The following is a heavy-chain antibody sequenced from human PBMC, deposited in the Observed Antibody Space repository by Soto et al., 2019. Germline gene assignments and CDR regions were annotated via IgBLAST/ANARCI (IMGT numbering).Heavy chain of an antibody. CDR2: ISYDGSSK. V-gene: IGHV3-30*04. CDR1: GFTFNNYA. D-gene: IGHD5-18*01. J-gene: IGHJ4*02. CDR3: ARGDGYIYGNTFDS. Sequence: SLRLSCSSSGFTFNNYAMHWVRHAPGKGLEWVTFISYDGSSKYYADSVTGRFTISRDNSRNTLYLQMNSLRAEDTAVYYCARGDGYIYGNTFDSWGQGTLVTVSS.